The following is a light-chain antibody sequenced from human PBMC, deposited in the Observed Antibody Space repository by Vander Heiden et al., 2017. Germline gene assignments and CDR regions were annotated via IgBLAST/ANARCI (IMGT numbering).Light chain of an antibody. Sequence: IQMTPSPSTLSASAGDGGTITCRTSQSINTWLAWYQQKPGKAPKPLIYKASSLESGVPSRCSGSGSGTEFTLTISSLQPDDFATYYCQQYNFYGSFGQGTKVE. V-gene: IGKV1-5*03. J-gene: IGKJ1*01. CDR2: KAS. CDR3: QQYNFYGS. CDR1: QSINTW.